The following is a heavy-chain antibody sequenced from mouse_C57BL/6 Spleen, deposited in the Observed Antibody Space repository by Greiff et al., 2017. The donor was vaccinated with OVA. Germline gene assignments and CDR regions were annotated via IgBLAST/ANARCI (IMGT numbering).Heavy chain of an antibody. Sequence: QVHVKQSGAELVKPGASVKLSCKASGYTFTSYWMHWVKQRPGQGLEWIGMIHPNSGSTNYNEKFKSKATLTVDKSSSTAYMQLSSLTSEDSAVYYCARLWGYDEDYWGQGTTLTVSS. CDR1: GYTFTSYW. CDR3: ARLWGYDEDY. D-gene: IGHD2-2*01. J-gene: IGHJ2*01. CDR2: IHPNSGST. V-gene: IGHV1-64*01.